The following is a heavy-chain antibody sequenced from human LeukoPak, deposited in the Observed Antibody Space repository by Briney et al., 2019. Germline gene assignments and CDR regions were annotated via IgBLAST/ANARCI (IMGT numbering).Heavy chain of an antibody. J-gene: IGHJ3*02. CDR2: VWYDGSNK. CDR3: TEEQAKQLDDLFDI. Sequence: GGSLRLSCAASGFTFSTYAMYWVRQAPGKGLEWVSVVWYDGSNKFYADSVKGRFIISRNNSKNTLYLQMNSLRAEDTAVYYCTEEQAKQLDDLFDIWGQGTMVTVSS. CDR1: GFTFSTYA. D-gene: IGHD6-6*01. V-gene: IGHV3-33*06.